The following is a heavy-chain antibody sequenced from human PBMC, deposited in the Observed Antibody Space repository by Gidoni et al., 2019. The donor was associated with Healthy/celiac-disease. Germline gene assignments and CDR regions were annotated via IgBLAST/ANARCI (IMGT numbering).Heavy chain of an antibody. CDR3: ASRIAANFDY. V-gene: IGHV3-30*03. CDR2: ISYDGSNK. D-gene: IGHD6-13*01. J-gene: IGHJ4*02. Sequence: QVQLVESGGGVVQPGRSLRLSCAASGFTFSSYGMHWVRQAPGKGLEWVAVISYDGSNKYYADSVKGRFTISRDNSKNTLYLQMNSLRAEDTAVYYCASRIAANFDYWGQGTLVTVSS. CDR1: GFTFSSYG.